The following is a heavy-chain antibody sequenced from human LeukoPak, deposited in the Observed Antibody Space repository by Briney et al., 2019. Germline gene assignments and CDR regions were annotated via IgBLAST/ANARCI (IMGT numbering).Heavy chain of an antibody. Sequence: NPSETLSLTCTVSGVSVSSSDYYWGWIRQPPGKGLEWIGNIYYNGNTYYNPSLKSRVTISVDTSKNQFSLKLSSVTAADTAVYYCAKTYRARGYTCGYFDYWGQGTLVTVSS. CDR3: AKTYRARGYTCGYFDY. J-gene: IGHJ4*02. CDR2: IYYNGNT. CDR1: GVSVSSSDYY. D-gene: IGHD5-12*01. V-gene: IGHV4-39*01.